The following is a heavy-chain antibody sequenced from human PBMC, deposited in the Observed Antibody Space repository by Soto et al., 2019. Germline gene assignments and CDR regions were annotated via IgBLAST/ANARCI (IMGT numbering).Heavy chain of an antibody. CDR3: ASTIFGVVIKLDAFDI. CDR1: GFTVSSNY. J-gene: IGHJ3*02. Sequence: GGSLRLSCAASGFTVSSNYMSWVRQAPGKGLEWVSVIYSGGSTYYADSVKGRFTISRHNSKNTLYLQMNSLRAEDTAVYYCASTIFGVVIKLDAFDIWGQGTMVTV. CDR2: IYSGGST. V-gene: IGHV3-53*04. D-gene: IGHD3-3*01.